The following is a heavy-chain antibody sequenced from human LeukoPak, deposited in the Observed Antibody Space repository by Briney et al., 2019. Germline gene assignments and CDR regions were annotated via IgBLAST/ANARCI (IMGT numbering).Heavy chain of an antibody. CDR1: GGSFSGYY. CDR2: INHSGST. Sequence: SETLSLTCAVYGGSFSGYYWSWIRQPPGKGLEWIGEINHSGSTNYNPSLKSRVTISVDTSKNQFSLKLSSVTAADTAVYYCARGVAAAGTWHYYYYGMDAWGQGTTVTVSS. CDR3: ARGVAAAGTWHYYYYGMDA. J-gene: IGHJ6*02. D-gene: IGHD6-13*01. V-gene: IGHV4-34*01.